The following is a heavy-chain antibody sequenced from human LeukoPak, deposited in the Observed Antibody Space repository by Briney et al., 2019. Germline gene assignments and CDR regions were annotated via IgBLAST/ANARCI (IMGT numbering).Heavy chain of an antibody. CDR3: ARQEYCSGGSCYTWFDP. V-gene: IGHV5-51*01. J-gene: IGHJ5*02. D-gene: IGHD2-15*01. CDR2: IYPADSDI. Sequence: GESLKISCKGSGYRFNNYWIGWVRQMPGKGLEWMGIIYPADSDIRHSPSFQGQVTISADKSISTAYLQWSSLKASDTAMYYCARQEYCSGGSCYTWFDPWGQGTLVIVSS. CDR1: GYRFNNYW.